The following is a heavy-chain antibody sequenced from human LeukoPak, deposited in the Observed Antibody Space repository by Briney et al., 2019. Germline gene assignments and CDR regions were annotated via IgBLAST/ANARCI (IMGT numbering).Heavy chain of an antibody. V-gene: IGHV4-39*01. CDR1: GGSISTNNYY. D-gene: IGHD1-26*01. Sequence: SETLSLTCTVSGGSISTNNYYWGWIRQPPGRGLEWIGCISYSGTYYNPSLKGRVTISVDTSKNHFSLNLRSVTAADTAVYYCARQTSFPVGAIDYWGQGTLVTVSS. J-gene: IGHJ4*02. CDR3: ARQTSFPVGAIDY. CDR2: ISYSGT.